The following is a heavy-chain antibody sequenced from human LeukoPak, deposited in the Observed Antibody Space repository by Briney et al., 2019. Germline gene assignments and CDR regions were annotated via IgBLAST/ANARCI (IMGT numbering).Heavy chain of an antibody. CDR2: IYPGDSDT. J-gene: IGHJ6*03. V-gene: IGHV5-51*01. CDR3: ARSSSSPYLGYYYYMDV. CDR1: GYSFTSYW. Sequence: GESLKISCKGSGYSFTSYWIGWVRQMPGKGLEWMGIIYPGDSDTRYSPSFQGQVTISADKSISTAYLQWSSLKASDTAMYYCARSSSSPYLGYYYYMDVWGKGTTVTVSS. D-gene: IGHD6-13*01.